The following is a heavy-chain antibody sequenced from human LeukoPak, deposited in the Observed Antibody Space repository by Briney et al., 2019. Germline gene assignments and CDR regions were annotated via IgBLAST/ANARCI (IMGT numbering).Heavy chain of an antibody. CDR3: ARDRYGGNTPEY. V-gene: IGHV3-30*15. Sequence: GGSLGLSCAASGFTFSSYAMHWVRQAPGKGLEWVALISYDGSNKYYADSVKGRFTISRDNSKNTLYLQMSSLRAEDTAVYYCARDRYGGNTPEYWGQGTLVTVSS. CDR1: GFTFSSYA. J-gene: IGHJ4*02. CDR2: ISYDGSNK. D-gene: IGHD4-23*01.